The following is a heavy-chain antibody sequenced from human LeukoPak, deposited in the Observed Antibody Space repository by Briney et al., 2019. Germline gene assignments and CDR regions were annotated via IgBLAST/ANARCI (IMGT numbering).Heavy chain of an antibody. CDR2: TSYDGSDQ. J-gene: IGHJ4*02. CDR3: AKGSGGVIVHDYFDN. Sequence: GGSLRLSCAASGFSFSNYAMHWVRQAPGKGLAWLAVTSYDGSDQDYTDSVKGRFTISRDNSENTVYLQMNGLRAEDTAVYYCAKGSGGVIVHDYFDNWGQGTLVTVSS. CDR1: GFSFSNYA. D-gene: IGHD3-16*02. V-gene: IGHV3-30*18.